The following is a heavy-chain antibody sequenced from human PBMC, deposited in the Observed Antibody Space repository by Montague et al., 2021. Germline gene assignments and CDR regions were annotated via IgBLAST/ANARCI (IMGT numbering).Heavy chain of an antibody. CDR3: ANRPDITVVTL. J-gene: IGHJ4*02. Sequence: SLRLSCAASGFTFSSYAMSWVRQAPGKGLEWVSAISGSGGSTYYADSVKGRFTISRDNSKNTLYLQMNSLRAEDTAVYYCANRPDITVVTLGDQGTLVTVSS. V-gene: IGHV3-23*01. CDR1: GFTFSSYA. CDR2: ISGSGGST. D-gene: IGHD4-23*01.